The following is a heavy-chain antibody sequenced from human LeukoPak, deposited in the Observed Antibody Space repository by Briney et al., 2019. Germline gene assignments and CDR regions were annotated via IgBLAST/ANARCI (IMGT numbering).Heavy chain of an antibody. CDR1: GGTFSNYA. CDR2: IIPMFGAA. CDR3: ARDYGANIAFDI. J-gene: IGHJ3*02. V-gene: IGHV1-69*06. D-gene: IGHD2/OR15-2a*01. Sequence: GASVKVSCKDSGGTFSNYAISWVRQAPGQGLEWMGGIIPMFGAANYAQKFQGRVTIIADKSTSTAYMELSSLRSEDTAVYYCARDYGANIAFDIWGQGTMVTVSS.